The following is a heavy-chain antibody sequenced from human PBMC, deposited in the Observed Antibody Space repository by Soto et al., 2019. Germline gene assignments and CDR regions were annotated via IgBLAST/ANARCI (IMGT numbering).Heavy chain of an antibody. CDR1: GYTFTGYY. Sequence: ASVKVSCKASGYTFTGYYMHWVRQAPGQGLEWMGIINPSGGSTSYAQKFQGRVTMTRDTSTSTVYMELSSLRSEDTAVYYCAREMGTIRQLVPCYYYYYGMDVWGQGTTVTVSS. CDR2: INPSGGST. D-gene: IGHD6-6*01. J-gene: IGHJ6*02. CDR3: AREMGTIRQLVPCYYYYYGMDV. V-gene: IGHV1-46*01.